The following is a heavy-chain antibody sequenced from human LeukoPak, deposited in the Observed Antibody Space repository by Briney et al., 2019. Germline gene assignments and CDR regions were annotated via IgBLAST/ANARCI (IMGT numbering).Heavy chain of an antibody. V-gene: IGHV4-34*01. Sequence: SETLPLTCSVYGGPFSGYHWSWIPQTPGKGVEWIGEINLSGSTNDNPSLKSRVTISVDTSKNQFSLKLSSVTAADTAVYYCARSPYYDILTGYPAGYFDYWGQGTLVTVSS. CDR1: GGPFSGYH. D-gene: IGHD3-9*01. J-gene: IGHJ4*02. CDR3: ARSPYYDILTGYPAGYFDY. CDR2: INLSGST.